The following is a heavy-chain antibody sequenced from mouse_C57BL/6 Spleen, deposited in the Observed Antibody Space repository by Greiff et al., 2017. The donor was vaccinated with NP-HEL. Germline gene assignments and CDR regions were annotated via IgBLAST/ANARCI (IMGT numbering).Heavy chain of an antibody. CDR1: GYTFTDYY. CDR2: INPYNGGT. CDR3: APKTAQATVAY. J-gene: IGHJ3*01. Sequence: EVKLVESGPVLVKPGASVKMSCKASGYTFTDYYMNWVKQSHGKSLEWIGVINPYNGGTSYNQKFKGKATLTVDKSSSTAYMELNSLTSEDSAVYYCAPKTAQATVAYWGQGTLVTVSA. D-gene: IGHD3-2*02. V-gene: IGHV1-19*01.